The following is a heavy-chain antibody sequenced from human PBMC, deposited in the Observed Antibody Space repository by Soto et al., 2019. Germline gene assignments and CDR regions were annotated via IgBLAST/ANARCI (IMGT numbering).Heavy chain of an antibody. CDR3: ARVAEAAAGNYYYYMDV. CDR1: GFSFSSYG. J-gene: IGHJ6*03. CDR2: IWYDGSNK. Sequence: GGSLRLSCAASGFSFSSYGMHWVRQAPGKGLEWVAVIWYDGSNKYYADSVKGRFTISRDNSKSALYLQLNTLRAEDTAVYYCARVAEAAAGNYYYYMDVWGKGTTVTVSS. V-gene: IGHV3-33*01. D-gene: IGHD6-13*01.